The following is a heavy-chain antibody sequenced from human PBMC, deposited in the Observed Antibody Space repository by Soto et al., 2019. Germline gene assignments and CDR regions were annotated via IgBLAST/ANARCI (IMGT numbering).Heavy chain of an antibody. CDR3: ARTYYDILTGYFTYNWFDP. J-gene: IGHJ5*02. CDR2: IYWDDDK. D-gene: IGHD3-9*01. V-gene: IGHV2-5*02. Sequence: SGPTLVNPTQTLTLTCTFSGFSLSTSGVGVGWIRQPPGKALEWLALIYWDDDKRYSPSLKSRLTITKDTSKNQVVLTMTNMEPVDTATYYCARTYYDILTGYFTYNWFDPWGQGTLVTVSS. CDR1: GFSLSTSGVG.